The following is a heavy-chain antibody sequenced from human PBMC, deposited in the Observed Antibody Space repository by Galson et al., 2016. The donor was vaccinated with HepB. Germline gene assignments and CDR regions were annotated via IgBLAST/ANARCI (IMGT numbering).Heavy chain of an antibody. J-gene: IGHJ6*02. D-gene: IGHD4-11*01. V-gene: IGHV2-70*01. CDR2: IDWDDDK. CDR3: ARSHTVTDYYGMDV. CDR1: GFSLSTSGMC. Sequence: PALVKPTQTLTLTCTFSGFSLSTSGMCVSWIRQPPGKALEWLALIDWDDDKYYSTSLKTRLTISKDTSKNQVVLTMTNMDPVDTATYYCARSHTVTDYYGMDVWGQGTTFTVSS.